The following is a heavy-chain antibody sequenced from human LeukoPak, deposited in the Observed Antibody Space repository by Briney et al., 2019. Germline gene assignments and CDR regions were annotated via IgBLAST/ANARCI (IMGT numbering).Heavy chain of an antibody. CDR3: ARSRYNLDY. CDR2: IRYDGSNE. Sequence: GGSLTLSCAASGFTFSSYYMHWVRQAPGKGPEWVAIIRYDGSNENYADSVKGRFTISRDNSKKTLYLQMNSLRAEDTAVYYCARSRYNLDYWGQGTLVTVSS. CDR1: GFTFSSYY. V-gene: IGHV3-33*01. D-gene: IGHD5-24*01. J-gene: IGHJ4*02.